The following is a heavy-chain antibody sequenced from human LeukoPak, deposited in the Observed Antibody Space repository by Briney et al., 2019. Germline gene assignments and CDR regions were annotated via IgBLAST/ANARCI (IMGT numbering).Heavy chain of an antibody. CDR1: GYTLTELS. V-gene: IGHV1-24*01. CDR3: ATGPVMVQGVIISPRDYYYYMGV. CDR2: FYPEDGET. J-gene: IGHJ6*03. Sequence: ASVKLSCKVSGYTLTELSMHWVRQAPGKGLEWMGGFYPEDGETIYAQKFQVRVTMTEDTSTDTAYMELSSLRCEDTAVYYCATGPVMVQGVIISPRDYYYYMGVWGKGTTVTVSS. D-gene: IGHD3-10*01.